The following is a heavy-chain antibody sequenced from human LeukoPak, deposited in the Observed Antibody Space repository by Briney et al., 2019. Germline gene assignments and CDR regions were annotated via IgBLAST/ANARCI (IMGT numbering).Heavy chain of an antibody. CDR1: GGSIGNYY. Sequence: QVQLQESGPGVVKPSETLSLTCTVSGGSIGNYYWSWIRQPPGKGLEWLGYIYYSGITNYNPSLKSRVTISVDTSKNQFFLRLTSMTAADTALYYCASTVGELWFLDIWGQGTMVTVSS. V-gene: IGHV4-59*01. J-gene: IGHJ3*02. CDR3: ASTVGELWFLDI. CDR2: IYYSGIT. D-gene: IGHD3-10*01.